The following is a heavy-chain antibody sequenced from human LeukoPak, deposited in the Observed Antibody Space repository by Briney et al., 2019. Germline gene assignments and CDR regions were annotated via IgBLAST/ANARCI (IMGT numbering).Heavy chain of an antibody. CDR3: ARARGITVTTFGMDV. CDR1: GFTFSSYA. Sequence: PGGSLRLSCAASGFTFSSYAMHWVRQAPGKGLEGVAVISYDGSNKYYADSVKGRFTISRDNSKNTLYLQMSSLRAEDTAVYYCARARGITVTTFGMDVWGQGTTVTVSS. V-gene: IGHV3-30*04. D-gene: IGHD4-17*01. CDR2: ISYDGSNK. J-gene: IGHJ6*02.